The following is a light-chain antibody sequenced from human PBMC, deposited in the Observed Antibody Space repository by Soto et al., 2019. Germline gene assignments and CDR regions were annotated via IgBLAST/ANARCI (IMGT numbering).Light chain of an antibody. CDR1: SSDVGSYNL. V-gene: IGLV2-23*01. J-gene: IGLJ1*01. Sequence: QSALTQPAPVSGSPGQSITISCTGTSSDVGSYNLVSWYQQHPGKAPKLMIYEGSKRPSGVSNRFSGSKSGNTASLTISGLQAEDEADYYCCSYAGSSRVFGTGTKLTVL. CDR3: CSYAGSSRV. CDR2: EGS.